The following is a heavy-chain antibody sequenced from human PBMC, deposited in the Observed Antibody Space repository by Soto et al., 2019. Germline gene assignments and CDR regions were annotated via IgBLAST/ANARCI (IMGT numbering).Heavy chain of an antibody. Sequence: PSETLSLTCAVSGGSISSGGYSWSWIRQPPGKGLEWIGYIYHSGSTYYNPSLKSRVTISVDRSKNQFSLKLSSVTAADTAVYYCARGPPWMTGFDIWGQGTLVTVSS. J-gene: IGHJ3*02. CDR1: GGSISSGGYS. CDR3: ARGPPWMTGFDI. D-gene: IGHD3-9*01. V-gene: IGHV4-30-2*01. CDR2: IYHSGST.